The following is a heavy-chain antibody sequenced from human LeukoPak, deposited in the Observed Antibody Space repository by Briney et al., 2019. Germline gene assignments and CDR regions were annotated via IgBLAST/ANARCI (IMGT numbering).Heavy chain of an antibody. CDR1: AFAFSNHA. CDR3: ASSDYGDYVSFDY. D-gene: IGHD4-17*01. V-gene: IGHV3-21*01. CDR2: ISSSGSYI. Sequence: GGSLRLSCTASAFAFSNHAMSWVRQAPGKGLEWVSSISSSGSYINYADSVKGRFTISRDNAKNSLYLQMNSLRAEDTAVYYCASSDYGDYVSFDYWGQGTLVTVSS. J-gene: IGHJ4*02.